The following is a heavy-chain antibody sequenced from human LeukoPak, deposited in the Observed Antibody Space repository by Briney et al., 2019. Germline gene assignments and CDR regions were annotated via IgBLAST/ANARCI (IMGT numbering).Heavy chain of an antibody. CDR2: ISAYNGNT. V-gene: IGHV1-18*01. J-gene: IGHJ4*02. Sequence: ASVKVSCTASGYTFTIYGISWVRQAPGQGLEWMGWISAYNGNTNYAQKLQGRVTMTTDTSTSTAYMELRSLRSDDTAVYYCASHVAVAGTDYDYWGQGTLVTVSS. CDR1: GYTFTIYG. CDR3: ASHVAVAGTDYDY. D-gene: IGHD6-19*01.